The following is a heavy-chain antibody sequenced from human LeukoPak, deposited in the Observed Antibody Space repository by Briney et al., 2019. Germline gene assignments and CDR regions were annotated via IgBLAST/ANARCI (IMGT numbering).Heavy chain of an antibody. D-gene: IGHD3-10*01. J-gene: IGHJ4*02. CDR2: ISGSGGST. CDR1: GFTFSSYA. Sequence: GGSLRLSCVASGFTFSSYAMSWVRQAPGKGLEWVSAISGSGGSTYYADSVKGRFTISRDNSKNTLYLQMNSLRAEDTAVYYCAKGILYYGSGSYDYFDYWGQGTLVTVSS. V-gene: IGHV3-23*01. CDR3: AKGILYYGSGSYDYFDY.